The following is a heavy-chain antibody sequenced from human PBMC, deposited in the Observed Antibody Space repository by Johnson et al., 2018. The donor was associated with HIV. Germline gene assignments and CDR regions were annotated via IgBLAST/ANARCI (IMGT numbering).Heavy chain of an antibody. Sequence: QMQLVESGGGVVQPGRSLRLSCAASGFTFSSYAMHWVRQAPGKGLEWVAVISYDGSNKYYADSVKGRLTISRDNSKNPLYLQMNSLRAEDTAVYYCARGKYYYDSSGYYGPKTNNGAFDIWGQGTMVTVSS. V-gene: IGHV3-30*04. J-gene: IGHJ3*02. CDR3: ARGKYYYDSSGYYGPKTNNGAFDI. D-gene: IGHD3-22*01. CDR1: GFTFSSYA. CDR2: ISYDGSNK.